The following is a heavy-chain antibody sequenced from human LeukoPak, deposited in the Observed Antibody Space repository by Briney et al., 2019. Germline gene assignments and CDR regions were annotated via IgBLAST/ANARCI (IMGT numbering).Heavy chain of an antibody. Sequence: GGSLRLSCAASGFTFSSYSMNWVRQAPRQGLEWVSYISSSSSTIYYANSVKGGFTISRDNAKNSLYLQMNSLRDEDTAVYYCARGGGSGSYYKYWGQGTLVTVSS. CDR3: ARGGGSGSYYKY. CDR1: GFTFSSYS. J-gene: IGHJ4*02. V-gene: IGHV3-48*02. D-gene: IGHD3-10*01. CDR2: ISSSSSTI.